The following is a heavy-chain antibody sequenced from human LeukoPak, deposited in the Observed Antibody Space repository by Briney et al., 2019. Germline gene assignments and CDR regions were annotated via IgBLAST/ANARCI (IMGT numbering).Heavy chain of an antibody. CDR2: IRSKTYGGTP. V-gene: IGHV3-49*04. D-gene: IGHD5-18*01. Sequence: PGGSLRLSCTASGFSFGDYAMSWVRQAPGKGLEWVGFIRSKTYGGTPEYAASVEGRFTISRDDSKSIAYLQMNSLKTEDTAVYYCTRARGYSYGYIDYWGQGTLVTVS. CDR1: GFSFGDYA. CDR3: TRARGYSYGYIDY. J-gene: IGHJ4*02.